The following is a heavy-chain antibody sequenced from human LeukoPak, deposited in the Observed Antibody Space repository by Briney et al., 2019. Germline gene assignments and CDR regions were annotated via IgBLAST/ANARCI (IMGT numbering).Heavy chain of an antibody. CDR3: ARASYCGSGSPRYYYYGMDV. Sequence: SVKVSCKASGGTFSSYAISWVRQAPGQGLEWMGGIIPIFGTANYAQKFQGRVTITADKSTSTAYMELSSLRSEDAAVYYCARASYCGSGSPRYYYYGMDVWGKGTTVTVSS. CDR2: IIPIFGTA. J-gene: IGHJ6*04. D-gene: IGHD3-10*01. CDR1: GGTFSSYA. V-gene: IGHV1-69*06.